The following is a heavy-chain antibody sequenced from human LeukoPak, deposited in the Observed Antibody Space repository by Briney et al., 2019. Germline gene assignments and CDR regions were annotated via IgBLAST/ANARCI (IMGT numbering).Heavy chain of an antibody. CDR2: INQDGSEK. CDR3: ARDGGDRDYFDY. J-gene: IGHJ4*02. Sequence: GGSLRLSCAASGFTFSSYAMSWVRQAPGKGLEWVANINQDGSEKYYVDSVKGRFTISRDNAKNSLYLQMNSLRAEDTAVYYCARDGGDRDYFDYWGQGTLVTVSS. D-gene: IGHD2-21*01. V-gene: IGHV3-7*01. CDR1: GFTFSSYA.